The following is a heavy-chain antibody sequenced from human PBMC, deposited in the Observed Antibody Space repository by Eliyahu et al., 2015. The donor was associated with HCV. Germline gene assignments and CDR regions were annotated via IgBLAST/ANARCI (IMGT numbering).Heavy chain of an antibody. J-gene: IGHJ4*02. Sequence: QVQLRQSGPGLVKPSQTLXLTCXISGDTVSCAGATWIWXRQSPSRGLECLGRTYYRSKWNYDXAESVKSRILIXPDTSKNQFSLQLNSMTPEDTAVYFCAREHEGFDYWGQGTLVTVSS. CDR2: TYYRSKWNY. CDR1: GDTVSCAGAT. CDR3: AREHEGFDY. V-gene: IGHV6-1*01.